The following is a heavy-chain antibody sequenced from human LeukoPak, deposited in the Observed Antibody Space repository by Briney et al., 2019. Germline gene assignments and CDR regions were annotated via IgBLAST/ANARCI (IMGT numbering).Heavy chain of an antibody. CDR2: IYYSGST. J-gene: IGHJ4*02. CDR1: GGSISSSSYY. V-gene: IGHV4-39*07. CDR3: ARGYKYYDSSGYFAADFDY. D-gene: IGHD3-22*01. Sequence: PSETLSLTCTVSGGSISSSSYYWGWIRQPPGKGLEWIGSIYYSGSTYYNPSLKSRVTISVDTSKNQFSLKLSSVTAADTAVYYCARGYKYYDSSGYFAADFDYWGQGTLVTVSS.